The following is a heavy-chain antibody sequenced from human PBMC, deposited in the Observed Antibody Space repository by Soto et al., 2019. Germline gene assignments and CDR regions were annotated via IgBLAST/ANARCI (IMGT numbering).Heavy chain of an antibody. D-gene: IGHD3-3*01. J-gene: IGHJ4*02. CDR1: GFTFSNVW. CDR3: ATLNYDFWNAMSPNAS. CDR2: IKSKTDGGTT. Sequence: EVQLVESGGGLVKPGGSLRLSCAASGFTFSNVWMSWVRQAPGKGLEWVGRIKSKTDGGTTDYAAPVKGRFTISRDDSIKTVYLQMNSLKTEDTAVYYCATLNYDFWNAMSPNASGGQGTLVTVSS. V-gene: IGHV3-15*01.